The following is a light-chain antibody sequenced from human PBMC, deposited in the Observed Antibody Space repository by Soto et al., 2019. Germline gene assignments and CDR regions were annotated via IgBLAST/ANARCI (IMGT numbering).Light chain of an antibody. CDR3: QQYGSSPVT. V-gene: IGKV3D-20*01. CDR1: QSVSSSY. Sequence: EIVLTQSPATLSLSPGERATLSCGASQSVSSSYLAWYQQKPGLAPRLLIYDASSRATGIPDTFSVSGSGTDFTPTISRLEPESFAVYYCQQYGSSPVTFGQGTRLEIK. CDR2: DAS. J-gene: IGKJ5*01.